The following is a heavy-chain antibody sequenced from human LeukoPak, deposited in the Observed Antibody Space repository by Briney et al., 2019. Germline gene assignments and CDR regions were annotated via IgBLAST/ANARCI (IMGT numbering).Heavy chain of an antibody. V-gene: IGHV3-43*01. CDR2: ISWDGGST. Sequence: GGSLRLSCAASGFTFDEYPMHWVRQAPGKGLEWVSLISWDGGSTVYADSVKGRFTISRDNSEDSLYLEMSSLKTEDTALYYCAKQRNDYWSGYLDHWGQGPLVTISS. D-gene: IGHD3-3*01. J-gene: IGHJ4*02. CDR3: AKQRNDYWSGYLDH. CDR1: GFTFDEYP.